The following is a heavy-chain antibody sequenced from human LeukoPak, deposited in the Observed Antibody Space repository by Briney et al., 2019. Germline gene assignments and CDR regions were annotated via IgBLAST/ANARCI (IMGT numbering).Heavy chain of an antibody. CDR3: ARVDYDSSGYFDY. CDR2: VYYSGST. D-gene: IGHD3-22*01. Sequence: SETLSLTYSVSGVSISTFYCSWLRQPPGKQLEWIGYVYYSGSTNYNPSFKTRVTISVDTSKNQFSLKLSSVTPADTAVYYCARVDYDSSGYFDYWGQGTLVTVSS. J-gene: IGHJ4*02. V-gene: IGHV4-59*01. CDR1: GVSISTFY.